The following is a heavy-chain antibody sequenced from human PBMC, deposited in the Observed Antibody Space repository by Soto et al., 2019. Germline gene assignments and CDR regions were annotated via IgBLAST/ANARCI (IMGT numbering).Heavy chain of an antibody. Sequence: ASVKVSCKASGYTFTSYAMHWVRQAPGQRLEWMGWINAGNGNTKYSQKFQGRVTITRDTSASTAYMELSSLRSEDTAVYYCAREVRIVGAVDYWGQGTLVTVSS. CDR1: GYTFTSYA. D-gene: IGHD1-26*01. V-gene: IGHV1-3*01. J-gene: IGHJ4*02. CDR3: AREVRIVGAVDY. CDR2: INAGNGNT.